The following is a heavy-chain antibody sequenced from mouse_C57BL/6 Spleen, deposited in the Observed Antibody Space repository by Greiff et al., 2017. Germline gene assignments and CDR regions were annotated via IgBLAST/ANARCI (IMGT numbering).Heavy chain of an antibody. CDR3: ARFTTVVADYYAMDY. CDR2: ISNGGGST. CDR1: GFTFSDYY. D-gene: IGHD1-1*01. V-gene: IGHV5-12*01. J-gene: IGHJ4*01. Sequence: DVMLVESGGGLVQPGGSLKLSCAASGFTFSDYYMYWVRQTPEKRLEWVAYISNGGGSTYYPDTVKGRFTISRDNAKNTLYLQMSRLKSEDTAMYYCARFTTVVADYYAMDYWGQGTSVTVSS.